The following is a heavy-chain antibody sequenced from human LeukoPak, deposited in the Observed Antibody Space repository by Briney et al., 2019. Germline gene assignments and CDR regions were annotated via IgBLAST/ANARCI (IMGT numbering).Heavy chain of an antibody. CDR3: ARDRYYYDSSGYLLYYYYYYGMDV. J-gene: IGHJ6*02. D-gene: IGHD3-22*01. V-gene: IGHV1-18*01. CDR2: ISAYNGNT. Sequence: ASVKVSCKASGYTFTSYGISWVRQAPGQGLEWMGWISAYNGNTNYAQKLQGRVTMTTDTSTSTAHMELRSLRSDDTAVYYCARDRYYYDSSGYLLYYYYYYGMDVWGQGTTVTVSS. CDR1: GYTFTSYG.